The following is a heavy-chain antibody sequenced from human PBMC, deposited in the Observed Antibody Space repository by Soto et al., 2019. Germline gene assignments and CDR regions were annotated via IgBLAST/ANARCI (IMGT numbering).Heavy chain of an antibody. CDR3: ARDGYGYQRGAFDI. V-gene: IGHV3-20*01. J-gene: IGHJ3*02. D-gene: IGHD5-12*01. Sequence: ESGGGVVRPGGSLRLSCAASGFTFDDYGMSWVRQAPGKGLEWVSGINWDGGSTGYADSVKGRFTISRDNAKNSLYLQMNSLRAEDTALYHCARDGYGYQRGAFDIWGQGTMVTVSS. CDR1: GFTFDDYG. CDR2: INWDGGST.